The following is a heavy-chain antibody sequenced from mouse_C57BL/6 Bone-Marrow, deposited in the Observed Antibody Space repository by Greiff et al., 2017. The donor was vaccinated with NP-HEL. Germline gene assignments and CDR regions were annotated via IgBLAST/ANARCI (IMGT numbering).Heavy chain of an antibody. J-gene: IGHJ4*01. V-gene: IGHV2-9-1*01. D-gene: IGHD1-1*01. CDR2: IWTGGGT. CDR1: GFSLTSYA. CDR3: ARNYYGSRNDAMDY. Sequence: VMLVESGPGLVAPSQSLSITCTVSGFSLTSYAISWVRQPPGKGLEWLGVIWTGGGTNYNSALKSRLSISKDNSKSQVFLKMNSLQTDDTARYYGARNYYGSRNDAMDYWGQGTSVTVSS.